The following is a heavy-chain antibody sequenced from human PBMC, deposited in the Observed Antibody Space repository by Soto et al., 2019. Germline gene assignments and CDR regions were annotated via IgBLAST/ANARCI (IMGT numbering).Heavy chain of an antibody. J-gene: IGHJ4*02. CDR3: AKAATRYYYDSSGYLIPRDFDY. Sequence: VGSLRLSCAASGFTFSSYAMSWVRQAPGKGLEWVSAISGSGGSTYYADSVKGRFTISRDNSKNTLYLQMNSLRAEDTAVYYCAKAATRYYYDSSGYLIPRDFDYWGQGTLVTVSS. CDR2: ISGSGGST. CDR1: GFTFSSYA. V-gene: IGHV3-23*01. D-gene: IGHD3-22*01.